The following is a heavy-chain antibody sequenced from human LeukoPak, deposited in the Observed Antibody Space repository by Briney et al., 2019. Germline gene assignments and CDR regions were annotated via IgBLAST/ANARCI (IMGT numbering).Heavy chain of an antibody. CDR3: AGDFAVTTAYYYGVDV. CDR1: GGSISSSY. J-gene: IGHJ6*02. V-gene: IGHV4-59*01. D-gene: IGHD4-17*01. Sequence: SETLSLTCTVSGGSISSSYWTWIRQPPGKGLEWIGYIYYSGTIDYNPSLRSRVTISVDTPKNQFSLKLSSVTAADTAVYYCAGDFAVTTAYYYGVDVWGQGITVTVSS. CDR2: IYYSGTI.